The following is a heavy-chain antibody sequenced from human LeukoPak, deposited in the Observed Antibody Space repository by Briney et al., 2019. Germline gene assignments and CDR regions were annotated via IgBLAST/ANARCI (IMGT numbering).Heavy chain of an antibody. CDR1: GYTFTSYG. J-gene: IGHJ4*02. V-gene: IGHV1-18*01. CDR3: ARDRYSTRWAPFHS. Sequence: GASVKVSCKASGYTFTSYGISWVRQAPGQGLEWMGWISAYNGNTNYAQKLQGRVTMTTDTSTSTAYMELRSLRSDDPPVYSCARDRYSTRWAPFHSWAQGTLVPVSS. D-gene: IGHD6-13*01. CDR2: ISAYNGNT.